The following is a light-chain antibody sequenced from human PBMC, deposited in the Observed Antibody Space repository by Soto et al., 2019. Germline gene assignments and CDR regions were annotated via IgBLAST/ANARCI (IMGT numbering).Light chain of an antibody. CDR3: QSYDSSLSNSGV. Sequence: QSVLTQPPSVSGAPGQRVTISCTGSSSNIGAGYGVHWYQQLPGTAPKLLIYDNSNRPSGVPDRFSGSKSGTSASLAITGLQAEDEADYYCQSYDSSLSNSGVFGGGTQLTV. V-gene: IGLV1-40*01. CDR1: SSNIGAGYG. CDR2: DNS. J-gene: IGLJ3*02.